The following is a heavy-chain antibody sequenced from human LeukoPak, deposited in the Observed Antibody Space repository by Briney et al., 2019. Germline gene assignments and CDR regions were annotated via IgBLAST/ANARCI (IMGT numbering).Heavy chain of an antibody. J-gene: IGHJ5*02. CDR2: INPNSGGT. CDR1: GYTFTGYY. D-gene: IGHD3-22*01. V-gene: IGHV1-2*02. CDR3: ARDWFRSSSGYYYDWFDP. Sequence: SVKVSCKASGYTFTGYYMHWVRQAPGQGLEWMGWINPNSGGTNYAQKFQGRVTMTRDTSFSTAYMELSRLRSDDTAVYYCARDWFRSSSGYYYDWFDPWGQGTLVTVSS.